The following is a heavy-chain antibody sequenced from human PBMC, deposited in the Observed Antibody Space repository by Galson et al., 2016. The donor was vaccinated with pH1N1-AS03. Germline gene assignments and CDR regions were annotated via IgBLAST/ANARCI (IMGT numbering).Heavy chain of an antibody. D-gene: IGHD3-3*01. CDR3: THGILANYDFWSGPFNWFDP. CDR2: IYWNDGE. V-gene: IGHV2-5*01. CDR1: GFSLRTSGMG. Sequence: PALVKPTQSLTLTCTFSGFSLRTSGMGVGWIRQSPGAALEWLALIYWNDGELYHPSLQNRLTTAKDSSKNQVVLTIANMAPLDTATYYCTHGILANYDFWSGPFNWFDPWGQGILVTVS. J-gene: IGHJ5*02.